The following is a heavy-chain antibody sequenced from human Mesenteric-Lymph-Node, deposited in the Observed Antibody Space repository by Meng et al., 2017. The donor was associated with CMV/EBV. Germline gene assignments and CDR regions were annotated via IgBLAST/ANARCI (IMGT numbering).Heavy chain of an antibody. CDR1: GFTFSSYS. CDR2: ISSGSTYI. J-gene: IGHJ4*02. D-gene: IGHD5-18*01. CDR3: ARAPLTAHFDY. Sequence: GGSLRLSCAASGFTFSSYSMNWVRQAPGKGLEWVSSISSGSTYIYYADSVEGRFTISRDNAKNSLYLQMNSLRAEDTAVYYCARAPLTAHFDYWGQGTTVTVSS. V-gene: IGHV3-21*01.